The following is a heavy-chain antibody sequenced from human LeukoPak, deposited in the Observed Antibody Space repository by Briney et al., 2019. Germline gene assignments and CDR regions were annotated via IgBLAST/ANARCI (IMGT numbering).Heavy chain of an antibody. V-gene: IGHV3-7*03. CDR1: GFTFSSYW. Sequence: GGSLRLSCAASGFTFSSYWMSWVRQAPGKGLEWVANIKQDGSEKYYVDSVKGRFTISRDNAKNSLYLQMNSLRAEDTAVYYCAKDHWPAASSGWFDPWGQGTLVTVSS. D-gene: IGHD2-2*01. J-gene: IGHJ5*02. CDR3: AKDHWPAASSGWFDP. CDR2: IKQDGSEK.